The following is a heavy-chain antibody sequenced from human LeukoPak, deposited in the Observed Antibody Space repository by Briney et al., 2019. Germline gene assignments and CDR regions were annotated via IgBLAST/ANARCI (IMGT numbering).Heavy chain of an antibody. D-gene: IGHD5-12*01. V-gene: IGHV1-3*01. CDR3: ARPRGGYDDDAFDI. Sequence: ASVKVSCKASGYTFTSYAMHWVRQAPGQGLGWMGWINVGNGNTKYSQKFQGRVTITRDTSASTAYMELSRLRSDDTAVYYCARPRGGYDDDAFDIWGQGTMVTVSS. CDR1: GYTFTSYA. J-gene: IGHJ3*02. CDR2: INVGNGNT.